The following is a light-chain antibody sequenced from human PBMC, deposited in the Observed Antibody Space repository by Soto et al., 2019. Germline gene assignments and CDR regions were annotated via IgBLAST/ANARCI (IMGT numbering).Light chain of an antibody. CDR2: GAS. V-gene: IGKV3-20*01. Sequence: EIVLTQSPGTQSLSPGERATLSCTASQSVSSSYLAWYQQKPGQAPRLLIYGASSRATGIPDRFSGSGSGTDFTLTISRLEPEDFAVYYCQQYGSSPPITFGPGTKVDIK. CDR1: QSVSSSY. J-gene: IGKJ3*01. CDR3: QQYGSSPPIT.